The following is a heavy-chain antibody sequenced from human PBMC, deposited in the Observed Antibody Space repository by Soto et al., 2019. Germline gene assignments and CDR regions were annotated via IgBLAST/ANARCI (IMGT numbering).Heavy chain of an antibody. Sequence: GGSLRLSCEASGFTFRTHGMHWVRQAPGKGLEWVAVIWYDGSIKYYADAVKGRFTISRDNSKNTVYLEMNSLRGEDTAVYYCARVVIFGVVSSLFCMDVRGQGTTVTVSS. CDR3: ARVVIFGVVSSLFCMDV. CDR2: IWYDGSIK. D-gene: IGHD3-3*01. CDR1: GFTFRTHG. V-gene: IGHV3-33*01. J-gene: IGHJ6*02.